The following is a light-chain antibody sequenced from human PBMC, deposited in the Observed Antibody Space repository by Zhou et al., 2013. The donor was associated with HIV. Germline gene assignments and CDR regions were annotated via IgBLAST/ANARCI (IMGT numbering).Light chain of an antibody. CDR2: GGS. J-gene: IGKJ1*01. Sequence: DIVLTQYPGTLALSPGERATLSCRTSQSINSDSLAWLHQKPGQAPRLLIYGGSNRATGIPDRFSGSGSGTDFTLTISRLEPEDFAVYYCQQHGNSPWTFGQGTKVEIK. V-gene: IGKV3-20*01. CDR1: QSINSDS. CDR3: QQHGNSPWT.